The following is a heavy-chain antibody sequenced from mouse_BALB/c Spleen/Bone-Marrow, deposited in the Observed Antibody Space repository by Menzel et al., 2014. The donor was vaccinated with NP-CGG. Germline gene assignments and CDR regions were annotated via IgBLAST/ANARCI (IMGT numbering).Heavy chain of an antibody. V-gene: IGHV1-69*02. D-gene: IGHD1-1*01. CDR3: TRGSSYVSYAMDY. Sequence: QVQLQQPGAELVRPGASVKLSCKASGYTFTNNWINWVKQRPGQGLEWIGNIYPSDSYTNYNQEFKDKATLTVDKSSSTAYMQLSSPTSEDSAVDFCTRGSSYVSYAMDYWGQGTSVTVSS. J-gene: IGHJ4*01. CDR2: IYPSDSYT. CDR1: GYTFTNNW.